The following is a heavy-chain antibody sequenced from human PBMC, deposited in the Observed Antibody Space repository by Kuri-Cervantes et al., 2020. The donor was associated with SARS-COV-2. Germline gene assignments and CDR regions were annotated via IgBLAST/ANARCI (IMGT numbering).Heavy chain of an antibody. Sequence: GESLKISCAASGFTFSSYWMSWVRQAPGKGLEWVANIKQDGSEKYYVDSVKGRFTISRDNAKNSLYLQMNSLRAEDTAVYYCARAFREPELLWFGELSFSPNWFDPWGQGTLVTVSS. D-gene: IGHD3-10*01. CDR1: GFTFSSYW. CDR3: ARAFREPELLWFGELSFSPNWFDP. CDR2: IKQDGSEK. J-gene: IGHJ5*02. V-gene: IGHV3-7*01.